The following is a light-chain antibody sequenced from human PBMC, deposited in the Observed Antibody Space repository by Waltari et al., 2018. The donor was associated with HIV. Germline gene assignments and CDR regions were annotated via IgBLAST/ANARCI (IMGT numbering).Light chain of an antibody. V-gene: IGKV3-15*01. J-gene: IGKJ5*01. Sequence: EILMTQSPAILSVSPGERATLSCRAGHTHRSNLAWYQQKPGQAPRLLFYDASTRATGIPARFSGSGSGTEFTLTITSLQSEDFAVYYCQQYNNWPPITFGQGTRLEIK. CDR1: HTHRSN. CDR3: QQYNNWPPIT. CDR2: DAS.